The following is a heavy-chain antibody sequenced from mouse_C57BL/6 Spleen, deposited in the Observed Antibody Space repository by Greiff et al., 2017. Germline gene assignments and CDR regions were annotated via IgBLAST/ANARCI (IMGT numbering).Heavy chain of an antibody. CDR2: IWSGGST. D-gene: IGHD2-3*01. CDR1: GFSLTSYG. J-gene: IGHJ4*01. CDR3: AKEDDGYYGNYAMDY. Sequence: QVQLQQSGPGLVQPSQSLSITCTVSGFSLTSYGVPWVRQSPGKGLEWLGVIWSGGSTDYNAAFISRLSISKDNSKSQVFVKMNSLQADDTAIYYCAKEDDGYYGNYAMDYWGQGTAVTVSS. V-gene: IGHV2-2*01.